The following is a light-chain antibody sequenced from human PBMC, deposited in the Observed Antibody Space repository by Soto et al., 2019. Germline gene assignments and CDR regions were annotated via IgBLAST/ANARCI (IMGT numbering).Light chain of an antibody. V-gene: IGKV1-33*01. Sequence: DIQMTQSPSSLSASVGDRVTITCQASQDITNYLNWYQQKQGKAPKLLIYDASNLETGVPSRFSGSGSGTHFTFTISSLQPADIATYYCQQYDNPSLTFGGGTKVEIK. J-gene: IGKJ4*01. CDR3: QQYDNPSLT. CDR1: QDITNY. CDR2: DAS.